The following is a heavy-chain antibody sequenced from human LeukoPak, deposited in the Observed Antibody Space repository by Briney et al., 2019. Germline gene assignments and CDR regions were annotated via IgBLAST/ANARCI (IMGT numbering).Heavy chain of an antibody. V-gene: IGHV3-30*03. Sequence: GGSLRLSCAASGFTFSSYGMHWVRQAPGKGLEWVAVISYDGSNKYYADSVKGRFTISRDNSKNTLYLQMNSLRAEDTAVYYCARDRGLVRTGYYFDYWGQGTLVTVSS. CDR1: GFTFSSYG. D-gene: IGHD6-19*01. J-gene: IGHJ4*02. CDR2: ISYDGSNK. CDR3: ARDRGLVRTGYYFDY.